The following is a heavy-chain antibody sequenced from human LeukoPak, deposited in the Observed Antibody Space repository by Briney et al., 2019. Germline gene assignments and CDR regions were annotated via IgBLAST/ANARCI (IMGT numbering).Heavy chain of an antibody. CDR2: ISSSGSTI. CDR1: GFTFSSYE. J-gene: IGHJ4*02. Sequence: GGSLRLSCAASGFTFSSYEMNWVRQAPGKGLEWVSYISSSGSTIYYADSVKGRFTISRDNAKTSLYLQMNTLRAEDTAVYYCARHLSGVTGYTYGRGIDYWGQGTLVTVSS. CDR3: ARHLSGVTGYTYGRGIDY. D-gene: IGHD5-18*01. V-gene: IGHV3-48*03.